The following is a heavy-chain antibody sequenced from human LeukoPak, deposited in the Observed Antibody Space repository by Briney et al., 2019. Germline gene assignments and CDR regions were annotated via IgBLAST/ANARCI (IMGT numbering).Heavy chain of an antibody. J-gene: IGHJ4*02. CDR3: ARHRYSTEYYFEV. V-gene: IGHV3-66*04. Sequence: GGSLRLSCAASGFTFSSHWMHWVRHAPGKGLEGVSVVYSSESTYYADSVKGRFTISRDNSKPTLYLPMNSLRAEDTAVYYCARHRYSTEYYFEVWGPGTLVTVSP. CDR2: VYSSEST. CDR1: GFTFSSHW. D-gene: IGHD6-13*01.